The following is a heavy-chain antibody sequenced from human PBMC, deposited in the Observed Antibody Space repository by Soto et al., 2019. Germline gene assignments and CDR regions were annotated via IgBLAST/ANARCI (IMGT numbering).Heavy chain of an antibody. J-gene: IGHJ1*01. CDR2: ISGSGGST. CDR1: GFTFSSYA. CDR3: AKGQFNYDSSGYYYAQYLQH. Sequence: GSLRLSCAASGFTFSSYAMSWVRQAPGKGLEWVSAISGSGGSTYYADSVKGRFTISRDNSKNTLYLQMNSLRAEDTAGYYCAKGQFNYDSSGYYYAQYLQHCGQGTLVTVAS. D-gene: IGHD3-22*01. V-gene: IGHV3-23*01.